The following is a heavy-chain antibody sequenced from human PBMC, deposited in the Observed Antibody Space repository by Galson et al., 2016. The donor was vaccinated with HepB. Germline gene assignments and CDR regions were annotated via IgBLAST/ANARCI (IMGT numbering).Heavy chain of an antibody. D-gene: IGHD5-18*01. J-gene: IGHJ4*02. Sequence: SVKVSCKVSGYTVTELSMHWVRQAPGKGLEWMGGFDSEDGEKIYAQKFQGRVTMTEDTSTDTAYMEMSSLRSEDTAVYYCAAGGAAMVFDSWGQGTLVTVSS. CDR2: FDSEDGEK. CDR3: AAGGAAMVFDS. V-gene: IGHV1-24*01. CDR1: GYTVTELS.